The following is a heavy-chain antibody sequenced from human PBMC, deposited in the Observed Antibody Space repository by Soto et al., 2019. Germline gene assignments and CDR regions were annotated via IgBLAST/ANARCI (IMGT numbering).Heavy chain of an antibody. Sequence: SETLSLTSPVSGGSISSSGYYWGWIRQPPGKGLEWIGNIYYSGSTNYNPSLKSRVTISVDTSKNQFSLKVSSVTAADTAVYYCARRSYYGSGSIFDYWGQGTLVTVSS. D-gene: IGHD3-10*01. V-gene: IGHV4-39*01. CDR1: GGSISSSGYY. J-gene: IGHJ4*02. CDR3: ARRSYYGSGSIFDY. CDR2: IYYSGST.